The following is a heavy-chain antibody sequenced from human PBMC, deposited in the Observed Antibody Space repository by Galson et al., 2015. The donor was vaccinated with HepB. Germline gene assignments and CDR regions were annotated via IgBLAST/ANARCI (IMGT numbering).Heavy chain of an antibody. J-gene: IGHJ4*02. V-gene: IGHV3-49*03. Sequence: SLRLSCAASGFNFGEYGMSWFRQAPGKGLEWVGFIRSNTYGETTQFAASVKGRFMISRDDSKSFVTLQMNGLKTEDTAVYYCSTSSSWFRYYLDYWGQGTLVTVSS. D-gene: IGHD6-13*01. CDR2: IRSNTYGETT. CDR3: STSSSWFRYYLDY. CDR1: GFNFGEYG.